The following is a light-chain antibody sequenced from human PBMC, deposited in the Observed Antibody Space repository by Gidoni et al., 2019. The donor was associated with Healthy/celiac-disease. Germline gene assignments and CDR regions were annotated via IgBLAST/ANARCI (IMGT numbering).Light chain of an antibody. CDR2: AAS. J-gene: IGKJ1*01. V-gene: IGKV1-39*01. CDR1: QSISSY. Sequence: DIQMTQSPSSLSESVGDRVTITCRASQSISSYLNWYQQKPGKAPKLLIYAASSLQSRVPSRFSGRGSGTDFTLTISSLQPEDFATYYCQQSYSTPSVWTFGQGTKVEIK. CDR3: QQSYSTPSVWT.